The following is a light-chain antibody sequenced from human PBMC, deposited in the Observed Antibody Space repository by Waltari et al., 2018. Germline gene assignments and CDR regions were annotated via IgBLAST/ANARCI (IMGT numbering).Light chain of an antibody. V-gene: IGKV3-11*01. CDR2: DAS. Sequence: EIVLTQSPATLSLSPGERATLSCRASQSVSSYLALYQQKPGQAPRLRIYDASNRATGIPARFSGSGSGTDFTLTISSLEPEDFAVYYCQQRSNWPPGYTFGQGTKLEIK. CDR3: QQRSNWPPGYT. J-gene: IGKJ2*01. CDR1: QSVSSY.